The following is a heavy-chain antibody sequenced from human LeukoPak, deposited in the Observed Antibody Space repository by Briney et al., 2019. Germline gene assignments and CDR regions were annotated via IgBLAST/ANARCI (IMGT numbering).Heavy chain of an antibody. CDR2: ISFDGSNT. D-gene: IGHD2-2*01. Sequence: PGGSLRLSCAASGFTFSNHAVHWVRQAPGKGLEWVAVISFDGSNTYYADSVKGRFTISRDSSKNTLFLQMNNLRPEDTAVYYCARDGCSSAGCYGGGDNYYYYYMDVWGKGTTVTVSS. CDR1: GFTFSNHA. V-gene: IGHV3-30*04. J-gene: IGHJ6*03. CDR3: ARDGCSSAGCYGGGDNYYYYYMDV.